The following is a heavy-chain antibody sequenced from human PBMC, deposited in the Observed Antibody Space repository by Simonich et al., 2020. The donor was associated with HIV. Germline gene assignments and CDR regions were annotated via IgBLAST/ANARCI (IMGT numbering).Heavy chain of an antibody. J-gene: IGHJ4*02. V-gene: IGHV4-34*01. CDR2: INHSGNT. D-gene: IGHD4-17*01. CDR3: ARRHPTTVTTPYFDY. Sequence: QVQLQQWGAGLLKPSETLSLTCAVYGGSFSGYNWSWIRQPPGTGLEWIGEINHSGNTNYNPSLKSRVTISVDTSKNQFSLKLSSVTAADTAVYYCARRHPTTVTTPYFDYWGQGTLVTVSS. CDR1: GGSFSGYN.